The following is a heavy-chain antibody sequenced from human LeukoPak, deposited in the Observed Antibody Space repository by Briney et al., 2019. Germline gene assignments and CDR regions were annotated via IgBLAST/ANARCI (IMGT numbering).Heavy chain of an antibody. CDR3: ARGYCSGGSCYSNPDNYYYGMDV. CDR2: MNPNSGNT. D-gene: IGHD2-15*01. V-gene: IGHV1-8*01. Sequence: ASVKVSCKASGYTFTSYDINWVRQATGQGLGWMGWMNPNSGNTGYAQKFQGRVTMTRNTSISTAYMELSSLRSEDTAVYYCARGYCSGGSCYSNPDNYYYGMDVWGQGTTVTVSS. CDR1: GYTFTSYD. J-gene: IGHJ6*02.